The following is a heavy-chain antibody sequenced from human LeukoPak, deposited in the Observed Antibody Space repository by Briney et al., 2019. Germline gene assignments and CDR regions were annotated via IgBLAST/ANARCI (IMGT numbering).Heavy chain of an antibody. CDR3: ARDKQQLVVLDY. V-gene: IGHV1-46*01. D-gene: IGHD6-6*01. CDR1: GYTFTSYY. J-gene: IGHJ4*02. CDR2: INPSGGST. Sequence: ASVKVSCKASGYTFTSYYMHWVRQAPGHELEWMGIINPSGGSTSYAQKFQGRVTMTRDTSTSTVYMELSSLRSEDTAVYYCARDKQQLVVLDYWGQGTLVTVSS.